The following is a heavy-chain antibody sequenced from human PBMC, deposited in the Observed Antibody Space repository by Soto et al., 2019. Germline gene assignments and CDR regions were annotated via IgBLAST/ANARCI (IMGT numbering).Heavy chain of an antibody. CDR1: EFTFNVYW. D-gene: IGHD1-1*01. Sequence: EVQLVESGGGLVQPGGSLRLSCAASEFTFNVYWVHWVRQAPGKGLVWVAHMNRDGTNINYADSVKGRFTISRDHAKNALYLQMNSLRVEDTAVYYCVRDRGQPDASDIWGQGTVVTVSA. J-gene: IGHJ3*02. V-gene: IGHV3-74*01. CDR2: MNRDGTNI. CDR3: VRDRGQPDASDI.